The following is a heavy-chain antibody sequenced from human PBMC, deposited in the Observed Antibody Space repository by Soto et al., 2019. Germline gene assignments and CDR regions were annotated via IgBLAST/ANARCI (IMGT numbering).Heavy chain of an antibody. CDR2: IYWDDDK. CDR3: AHLYAESGYDWRYDP. CDR1: GFSLSAKGVG. Sequence: SGPTLVNPTQTLTLTCNFSGFSLSAKGVGVGWIRQPPGKALEWLGIIYWDDDKRYRPSLNNRLTITKDTSKNQVVLTMTNVDTVDTGTYFCAHLYAESGYDWRYDPWGQGTRVTVSS. J-gene: IGHJ5*02. V-gene: IGHV2-5*02. D-gene: IGHD5-12*01.